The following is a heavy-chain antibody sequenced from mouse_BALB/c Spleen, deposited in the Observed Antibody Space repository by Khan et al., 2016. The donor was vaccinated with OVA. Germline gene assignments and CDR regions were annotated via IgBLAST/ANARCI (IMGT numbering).Heavy chain of an antibody. CDR1: GYTFTSYG. CDR3: AIWGYVSFAY. CDR2: IYPGDGST. V-gene: IGHV1S56*01. Sequence: QVQLQQSGPELVKPGALVKISCKTPGYTFTSYGINWVKQRPGQGLEWIGWIYPGDGSTKFNEKFKEKATLTADNSSSKVYMQLSSLTSENSAVYFCAIWGYVSFAYWVQLTLVTVSA. D-gene: IGHD3-1*01. J-gene: IGHJ3*01.